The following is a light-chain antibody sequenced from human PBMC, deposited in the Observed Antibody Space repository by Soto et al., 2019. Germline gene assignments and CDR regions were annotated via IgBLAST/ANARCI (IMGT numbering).Light chain of an antibody. J-gene: IGKJ1*01. Sequence: DIVMTQSPDSLAVSLGERATINCKSSQSVLYSSNNKNYLAWYQQKPGQPPKLLIYWASTRESGVPDRFRGSGSGTDFTLTISSLQAEDVAVYYCQQWSSIPKTFGQGTKVEIK. CDR3: QQWSSIPKT. V-gene: IGKV4-1*01. CDR1: QSVLYSSNNKNY. CDR2: WAS.